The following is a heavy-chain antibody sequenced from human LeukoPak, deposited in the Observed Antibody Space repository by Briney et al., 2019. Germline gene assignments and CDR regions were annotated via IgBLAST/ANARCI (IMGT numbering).Heavy chain of an antibody. J-gene: IGHJ4*02. Sequence: GGSLRLSCAASGFTFSSYAMSWVRQAPGKGLEWVSAISGSDTGTYYADSVRGRFTISRDNSKNMLFLQMNSLRAEDTAVYYCAKAPAGHCSGVICYPLDNWGQGILVSVSS. CDR2: ISGSDTGT. CDR1: GFTFSSYA. V-gene: IGHV3-23*01. CDR3: AKAPAGHCSGVICYPLDN. D-gene: IGHD2-15*01.